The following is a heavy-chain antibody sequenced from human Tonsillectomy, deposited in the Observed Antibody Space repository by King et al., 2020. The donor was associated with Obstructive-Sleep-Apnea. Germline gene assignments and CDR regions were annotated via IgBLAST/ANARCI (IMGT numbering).Heavy chain of an antibody. D-gene: IGHD3-10*01. CDR1: GYTFTSYG. CDR2: ISAYNGNT. J-gene: IGHJ4*02. V-gene: IGHV1-18*01. Sequence: QLVQSGAEVKKPGASVKVSCKASGYTFTSYGISWGRQAPGQGLEWMGWISAYNGNTNYAQKLQGRVTMTTDTSTSTAYVELRSLRSDDTAVYYCARDPPQTMVRGVIKGYFDYWGQGTLVTVSS. CDR3: ARDPPQTMVRGVIKGYFDY.